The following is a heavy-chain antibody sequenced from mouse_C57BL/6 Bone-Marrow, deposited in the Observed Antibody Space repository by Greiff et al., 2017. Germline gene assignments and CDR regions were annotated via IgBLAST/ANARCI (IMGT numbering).Heavy chain of an antibody. D-gene: IGHD1-1*01. CDR2: ISSGSSTI. Sequence: EVQLVESGGGLVKPGGSLKLSCAASGFTFSDYGMHWVRQAPEKGLEWVAYISSGSSTIYYADKVKGRFTISRDNDKNSLFLQMTSLRSEDTAMYYCSRADYSGSSWYFDVWGTGTTVTVSS. J-gene: IGHJ1*03. CDR1: GFTFSDYG. V-gene: IGHV5-17*01. CDR3: SRADYSGSSWYFDV.